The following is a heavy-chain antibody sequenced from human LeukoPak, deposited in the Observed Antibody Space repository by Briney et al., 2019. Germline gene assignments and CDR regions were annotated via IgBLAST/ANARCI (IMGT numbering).Heavy chain of an antibody. D-gene: IGHD4-17*01. CDR3: ARFDGDYGFFGY. V-gene: IGHV1-3*01. CDR2: INAGNGNT. J-gene: IGHJ4*02. Sequence: ASVNVSCKASGYTFTSYAMHWVRQAPGQRLEWMGWINAGNGNTKYSQKFQGRVTITRDTSASTAYMELSSLRSEDTAVYYCARFDGDYGFFGYWGQGTLVTVSS. CDR1: GYTFTSYA.